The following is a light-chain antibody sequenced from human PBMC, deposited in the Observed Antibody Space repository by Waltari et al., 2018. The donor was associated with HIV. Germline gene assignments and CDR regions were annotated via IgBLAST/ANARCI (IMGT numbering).Light chain of an antibody. Sequence: EIVLTQSPGTLSLSPGERATLSCRASQSIDYSYLAWYQQRPGQAPRLLIYSASTRAAGIPDRFSGSGSGTDFILTSSRLEPEDCAVFYCQQYTRAPWTFGQGTKVEI. V-gene: IGKV3-20*01. CDR3: QQYTRAPWT. CDR1: QSIDYSY. J-gene: IGKJ1*01. CDR2: SAS.